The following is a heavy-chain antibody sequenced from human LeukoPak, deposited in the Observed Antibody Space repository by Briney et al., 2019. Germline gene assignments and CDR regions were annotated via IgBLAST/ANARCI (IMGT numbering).Heavy chain of an antibody. CDR3: VRDFSVADLTDY. CDR1: GFTFDDYA. V-gene: IGHV3-43*02. CDR2: ISGYGGDP. Sequence: GGSLRLSCAASGFTFDDYAMRWVRQAPGKGLEWVALISGYGGDPYYADSVKGRFTISRDNRKNSLFLQINSLRTEDNAFYYCVRDFSVADLTDYWGQGTLVTVSS. D-gene: IGHD6-19*01. J-gene: IGHJ4*02.